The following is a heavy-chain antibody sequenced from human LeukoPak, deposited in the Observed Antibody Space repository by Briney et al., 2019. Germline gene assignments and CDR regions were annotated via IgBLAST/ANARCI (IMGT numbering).Heavy chain of an antibody. Sequence: GGSLRLSCAASGFTFSRYDMHWVRQPTGKGLEWVSPLGTAGDPYYPGSVKGRFTISRENAKNSLYLQMNSLRAGDTAIYYCARAQDYCSGSTCYGYFQYWGQGTLVTVSS. CDR1: GFTFSRYD. J-gene: IGHJ1*01. CDR2: LGTAGDP. CDR3: ARAQDYCSGSTCYGYFQY. V-gene: IGHV3-13*05. D-gene: IGHD2-15*01.